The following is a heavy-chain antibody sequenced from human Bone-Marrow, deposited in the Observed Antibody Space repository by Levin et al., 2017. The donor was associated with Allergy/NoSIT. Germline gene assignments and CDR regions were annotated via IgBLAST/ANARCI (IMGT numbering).Heavy chain of an antibody. CDR1: GDTFGTMY. D-gene: IGHD7-27*01. J-gene: IGHJ4*02. CDR2: INPTGTGT. V-gene: IGHV1-46*01. Sequence: PKASVKVSCKGSGDTFGTMYVHLVRQAPGQGLEWMGFINPTGTGTTYAPKFQGRLTVSRETSSRTVHMDLSSLRPEDTAIYYCSSEVPRTGGFDSWGQGTLVTVSS. CDR3: SSEVPRTGGFDS.